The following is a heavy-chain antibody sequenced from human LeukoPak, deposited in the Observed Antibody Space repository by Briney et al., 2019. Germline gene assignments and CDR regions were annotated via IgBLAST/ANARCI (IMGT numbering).Heavy chain of an antibody. V-gene: IGHV3-9*01. Sequence: PGGSLRLSCAASGFTFDDYAMHWVRQAPGKGLEWVSGISWNSGSIGYADSVKGRFTISRDNAKNSLYLQMNSLRAEDTALYYCAKGWDYDSSVAWFDPWGQGTLVTVSS. D-gene: IGHD3-22*01. CDR2: ISWNSGSI. CDR3: AKGWDYDSSVAWFDP. CDR1: GFTFDDYA. J-gene: IGHJ5*02.